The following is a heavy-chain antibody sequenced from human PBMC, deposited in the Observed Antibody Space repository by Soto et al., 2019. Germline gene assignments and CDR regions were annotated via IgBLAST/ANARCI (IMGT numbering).Heavy chain of an antibody. CDR3: AKIIGYSSSWSDRIFDY. V-gene: IGHV3-30*18. CDR2: ISYDGSNK. J-gene: IGHJ4*02. Sequence: GGSLRLSCAASGFTFSSYGMHWVRQAPGKGLEWVAVISYDGSNKYYADSVKGRFTISRDNSKNTLYLQMNSLRAEDTAVYYCAKIIGYSSSWSDRIFDYWGQGTLVTVSS. D-gene: IGHD6-13*01. CDR1: GFTFSSYG.